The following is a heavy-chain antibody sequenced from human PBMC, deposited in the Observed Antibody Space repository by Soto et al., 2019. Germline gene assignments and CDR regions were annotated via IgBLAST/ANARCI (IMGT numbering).Heavy chain of an antibody. CDR1: GITFSTYR. CDR2: IKSAGTVT. V-gene: IGHV3-74*01. J-gene: IGHJ4*02. CDR3: ARENYDFWSGYYLDY. Sequence: EVQLVESGGGLVQPGGSLRLSCVVSGITFSTYRMHWVRQAPGKGLVWVSHIKSAGTVTHYTDSVRGRFIISRDNAKNTLLLQMNGLRAEDTAVYYCARENYDFWSGYYLDYWGQGTLVTVSS. D-gene: IGHD3-3*01.